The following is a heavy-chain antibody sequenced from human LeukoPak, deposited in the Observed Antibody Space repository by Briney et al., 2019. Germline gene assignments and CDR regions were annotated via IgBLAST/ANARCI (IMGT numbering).Heavy chain of an antibody. J-gene: IGHJ4*02. D-gene: IGHD3-22*01. CDR2: ISGSGGST. CDR3: EKPYDSSGYYYNY. V-gene: IGHV3-23*01. CDR1: GFTFSSYA. Sequence: PGGSLRLSCAASGFTFSSYAMSWVRQAPGKGLEWVSAISGSGGSTYYADSVKGRFTISRDNSKNTLYLQMNSLRAEDTAVYYCEKPYDSSGYYYNYWGQGTPVTVSS.